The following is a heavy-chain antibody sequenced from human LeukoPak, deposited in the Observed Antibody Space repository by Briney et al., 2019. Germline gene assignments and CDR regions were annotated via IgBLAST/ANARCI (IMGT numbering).Heavy chain of an antibody. V-gene: IGHV5-10-1*04. CDR2: IDPSDSYT. D-gene: IGHD6-13*01. CDR3: ARPITGAGTDLGY. J-gene: IGHJ4*02. Sequence: GESLKISCKGSGYRFSRYWITWVRQMPGKGLEWMGRIDPSDSYTNYSPSFQGQVTISVDKSISTAYLQWRSLKASDTAIYYCARPITGAGTDLGYWGQGTLVTVSS. CDR1: GYRFSRYW.